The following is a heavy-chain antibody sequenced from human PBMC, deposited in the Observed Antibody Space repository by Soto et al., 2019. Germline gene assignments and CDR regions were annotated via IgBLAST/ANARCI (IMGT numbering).Heavy chain of an antibody. V-gene: IGHV6-1*01. CDR1: GDSVSSNSAA. Sequence: KQSQTLSLTCAISGDSVSSNSAAWNWIRQSPSRGLEWLGRTYYRSKWYNDYAVSVKSRITINPDTSKNQFSLQLNSVTPEDTAVYYCARDSPNLYDSSGYYDYWGQGTLVTVSS. CDR2: TYYRSKWYN. CDR3: ARDSPNLYDSSGYYDY. D-gene: IGHD3-22*01. J-gene: IGHJ4*02.